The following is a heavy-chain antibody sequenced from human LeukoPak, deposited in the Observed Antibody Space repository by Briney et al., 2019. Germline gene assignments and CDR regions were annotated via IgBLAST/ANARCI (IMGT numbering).Heavy chain of an antibody. CDR2: IIPIFGTA. J-gene: IGHJ5*02. CDR1: GGTFSPYA. Sequence: SVKVSCTAFGGTFSPYAISWVRQAPGHGLEWMGGIIPIFGTANYAQKLKGRVTITTDESTITASIGISRLRSEDTAVYYCVSGLLAAAGRSTWGQGTLVTVSS. V-gene: IGHV1-69*05. CDR3: VSGLLAAAGRST. D-gene: IGHD6-13*01.